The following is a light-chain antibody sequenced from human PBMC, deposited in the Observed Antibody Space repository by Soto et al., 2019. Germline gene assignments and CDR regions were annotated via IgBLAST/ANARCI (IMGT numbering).Light chain of an antibody. CDR2: KAS. CDR1: QTISSW. CDR3: QQYNSYSEA. Sequence: DIHITHAPSSVSASVGARVTITCRASQTISSWLAWYQQKPGKAPKLLIYKASTLKSGVPSRFSGSGSGTEFTLTISSLQPDDFATYYCQQYNSYSEAFGQGTKVDIK. V-gene: IGKV1-5*03. J-gene: IGKJ1*01.